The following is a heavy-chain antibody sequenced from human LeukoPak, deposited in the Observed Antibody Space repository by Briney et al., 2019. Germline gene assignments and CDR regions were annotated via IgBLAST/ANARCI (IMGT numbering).Heavy chain of an antibody. CDR1: GLTFCDHY. CDR2: INRRGHT. D-gene: IGHD2-21*02. V-gene: IGHV3-43*02. J-gene: IGHJ4*02. Sequence: PGGSLRLSCVVYGLTFCDHYVSWIRQAPGKGLEWVSLINRRGHTYYADSVKGRFTISRDNSRNSVSLQMNSLRTEDTALYHCAKELNCPSDCLFFDYWGQGTLVTVSS. CDR3: AKELNCPSDCLFFDY.